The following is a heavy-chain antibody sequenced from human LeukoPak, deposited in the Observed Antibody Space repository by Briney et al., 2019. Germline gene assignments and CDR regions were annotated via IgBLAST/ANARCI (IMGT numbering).Heavy chain of an antibody. J-gene: IGHJ5*02. Sequence: KCGESLKISCKGSGYRFAGYWIGWVRQMPGKGLEWMGIIYPGDSDTRYSPSFQGQVTISVDKSISTAYVQWSSLKASDTAMYYCARHHGGFDPWGQGTLVTVSS. CDR1: GYRFAGYW. V-gene: IGHV5-51*01. CDR2: IYPGDSDT. D-gene: IGHD2-8*01. CDR3: ARHHGGFDP.